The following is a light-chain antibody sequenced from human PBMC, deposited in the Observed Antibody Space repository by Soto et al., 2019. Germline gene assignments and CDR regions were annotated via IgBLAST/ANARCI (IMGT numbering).Light chain of an antibody. Sequence: DIQMTQSPSTLSASVGDRVTITCRASQSISSWLAWYQQKPGKAPKLLIYDASSLGSGVPSRFSGSGSGTDFTLTIISLQHADVATYYTKQYNSYLYTFGHGTKLEIK. CDR1: QSISSW. J-gene: IGKJ2*01. V-gene: IGKV1-5*01. CDR2: DAS. CDR3: KQYNSYLYT.